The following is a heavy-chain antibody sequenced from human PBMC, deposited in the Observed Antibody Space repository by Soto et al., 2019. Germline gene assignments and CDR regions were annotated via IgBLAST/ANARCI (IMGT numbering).Heavy chain of an antibody. V-gene: IGHV3-33*01. Sequence: QVQLVESGGGVVQPGRSLRLSCATSGFTFSSYGMHWVRQAPGKGLEWVAVIWYDGSNKYYVDSVKGRFTISRDNSKKTLYLQVNSLRAEDTAVYYCARGPYHLYFDLSGRGTLVTVSS. CDR1: GFTFSSYG. J-gene: IGHJ2*01. CDR2: IWYDGSNK. CDR3: ARGPYHLYFDL.